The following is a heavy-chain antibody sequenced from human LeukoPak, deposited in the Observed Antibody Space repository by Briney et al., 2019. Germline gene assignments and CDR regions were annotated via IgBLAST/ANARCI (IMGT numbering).Heavy chain of an antibody. V-gene: IGHV1-69*02. CDR2: IIPILGIA. CDR3: ARGSSGSYYNYFDF. D-gene: IGHD1-26*01. CDR1: GGTFSSYT. Sequence: SVKVSCKASGGTFSSYTISWVRQAPGQGLGWMGRIIPILGIANYAQKFQGRVTITADKSTSTAYMELSSLRSEDTAVYYCARGSSGSYYNYFDFWGQGTLVTVSS. J-gene: IGHJ4*02.